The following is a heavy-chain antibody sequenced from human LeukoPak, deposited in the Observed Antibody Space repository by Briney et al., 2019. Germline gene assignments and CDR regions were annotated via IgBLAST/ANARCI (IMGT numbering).Heavy chain of an antibody. D-gene: IGHD5-18*01. Sequence: SETLSLTCAVYGGSFSGHYWSWIRQPPGKGLEWIGEINHSGSTNYNPSLKSRVTISVDTSKNQFSLKLSSVTAADTAVYYCARGGYSYGNFDYWGQGALVTVSS. CDR3: ARGGYSYGNFDY. V-gene: IGHV4-34*01. CDR1: GGSFSGHY. J-gene: IGHJ4*02. CDR2: INHSGST.